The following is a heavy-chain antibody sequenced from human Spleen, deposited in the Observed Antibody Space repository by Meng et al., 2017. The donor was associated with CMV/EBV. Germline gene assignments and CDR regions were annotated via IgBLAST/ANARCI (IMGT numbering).Heavy chain of an antibody. J-gene: IGHJ4*02. CDR3: ARHSPVRFLEWLPDIDH. Sequence: SETLSLTCTVSGGSISSYYWSWIRQPPGKGLEWIGYIYYSGSTNYNPSLKSRVTISVDTSKNQFSLKLRSVTAADTAVYYCARHSPVRFLEWLPDIDHWGQGTLVTVSS. D-gene: IGHD3-3*01. V-gene: IGHV4-59*01. CDR2: IYYSGST. CDR1: GGSISSYY.